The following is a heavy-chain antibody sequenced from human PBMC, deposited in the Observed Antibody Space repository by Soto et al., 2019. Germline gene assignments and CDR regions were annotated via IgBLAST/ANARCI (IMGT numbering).Heavy chain of an antibody. CDR3: GSPGHEGLTVTDANYYYYYGMDV. Sequence: QVQLVQSGAEVKKPGSSVKVSCKASGGTFSSYAISWVRQAPGQGLEWMGGIIPIFGTANYAQKFQGRVTITADESTSTAYMELSIVRSEDKAVYYCGSPGHEGLTVTDANYYYYYGMDVWGQGTTVTVSS. D-gene: IGHD4-4*01. V-gene: IGHV1-69*12. CDR1: GGTFSSYA. J-gene: IGHJ6*02. CDR2: IIPIFGTA.